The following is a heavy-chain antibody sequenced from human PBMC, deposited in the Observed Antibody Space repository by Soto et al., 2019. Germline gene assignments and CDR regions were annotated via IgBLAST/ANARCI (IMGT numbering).Heavy chain of an antibody. CDR2: VYHTGDT. D-gene: IGHD3-16*01. CDR1: GGTVASSRW. CDR3: AREIVTAGGNNYFDP. Sequence: SETRSRMSVVSGGTVASSRWWSCFGQSPGGGLEWIGNVYHTGDTNFNPSLQSRVTISVDKSNNQFSLRLNSLTAADTAVYFCAREIVTAGGNNYFDPCGPGTLVTVSS. V-gene: IGHV4-4*02. J-gene: IGHJ5*02.